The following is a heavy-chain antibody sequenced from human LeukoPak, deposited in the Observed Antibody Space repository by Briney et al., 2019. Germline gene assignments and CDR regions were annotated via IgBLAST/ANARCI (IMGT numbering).Heavy chain of an antibody. V-gene: IGHV3-30*03. CDR3: ATSRTFDY. CDR1: GFTFSSYG. D-gene: IGHD1-1*01. CDR2: ISYDGSNK. Sequence: PGRSLRLSCAASGFTFSSYGMHWVRQTPGKGLEWVAVISYDGSNKYYADSVKGRFTLSRDNSKNTLYLQMNSLRAEDTAVYYCATSRTFDYWGQGTLVTVSS. J-gene: IGHJ4*02.